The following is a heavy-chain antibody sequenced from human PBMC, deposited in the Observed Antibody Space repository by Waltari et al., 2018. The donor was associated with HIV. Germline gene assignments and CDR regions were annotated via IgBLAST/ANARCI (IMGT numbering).Heavy chain of an antibody. CDR1: TGYITKSYY. CDR2: IYSNGVS. V-gene: IGHV4-39*01. D-gene: IGHD6-19*01. Sequence: QLQLQESGPALVKPSETLSLPCTVSTGYITKSYYWGWVRQFPGTGLEWIGSIYSNGVSHYAPSLKSRVALSVDMSKNQFSLTLTAVTAADTSRYFCVALRTVTGTIDKWGQGTLVTVS. CDR3: VALRTVTGTIDK. J-gene: IGHJ4*02.